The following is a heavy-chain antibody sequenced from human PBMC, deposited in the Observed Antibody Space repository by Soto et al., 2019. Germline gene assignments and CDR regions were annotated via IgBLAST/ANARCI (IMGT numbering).Heavy chain of an antibody. J-gene: IGHJ4*02. CDR3: ATSFRYYDN. CDR2: ISGRGTNT. CDR1: GSISTTTP. Sequence: PGGSLRLSCAASGSISTTTPLSWVRQAPGKGLEWVSTISGRGTNTYYADSAKGRFIISTDNLNSTVNLQMNGLGVEDTAIYYCATSFRYYDNWGQGTRVTVSS. V-gene: IGHV3-23*01.